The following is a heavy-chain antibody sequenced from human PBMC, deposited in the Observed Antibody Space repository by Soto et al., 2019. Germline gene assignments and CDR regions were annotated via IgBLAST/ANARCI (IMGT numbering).Heavy chain of an antibody. V-gene: IGHV5-51*01. J-gene: IGHJ4*02. Sequence: GESLKISCKGSGYIFTTYWIGWVRQMPGKGLEGMGVIYPGDSDTIYSRSFQGQVTISADKSISTAYLQWSSLKASDTAMYYCAIQEDVTGTVEYSYGYWGQGTQVTVSS. CDR1: GYIFTTYW. CDR3: AIQEDVTGTVEYSYGY. D-gene: IGHD1-20*01. CDR2: IYPGDSDT.